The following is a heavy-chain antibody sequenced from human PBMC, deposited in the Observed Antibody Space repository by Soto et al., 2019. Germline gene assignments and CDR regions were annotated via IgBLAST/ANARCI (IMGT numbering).Heavy chain of an antibody. Sequence: EVKLLDSGGGLVQTGGSLRLSCAASGFTFSSYAVGWVRQAPGKGLDCVSVISGSGGITYSADSVKGRFTISRDNSKKIMYLQMNGLRAEYTAVYYCATGNTDTGGYYYYSMDVWGQGTAVTVSS. D-gene: IGHD5-18*01. J-gene: IGHJ6*02. CDR3: ATGNTDTGGYYYYSMDV. CDR1: GFTFSSYA. V-gene: IGHV3-23*01. CDR2: ISGSGGIT.